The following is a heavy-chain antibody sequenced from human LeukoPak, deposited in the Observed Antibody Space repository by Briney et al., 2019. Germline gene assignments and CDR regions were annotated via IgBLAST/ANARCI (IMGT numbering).Heavy chain of an antibody. J-gene: IGHJ4*02. D-gene: IGHD4-17*01. CDR3: ARDLSHTVWYFDY. Sequence: SETLSLTCTVSGVSISSYYWSWIRQPAGKGLEWIGRIYTSGSTNYNPSLKSRGTMSVETSKNQFSLKLSSVTAADTAVYYCARDLSHTVWYFDYWGQGTLVTVSS. CDR1: GVSISSYY. CDR2: IYTSGST. V-gene: IGHV4-4*07.